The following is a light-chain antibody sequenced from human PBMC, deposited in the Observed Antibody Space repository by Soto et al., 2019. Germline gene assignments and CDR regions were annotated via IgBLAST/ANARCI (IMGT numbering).Light chain of an antibody. V-gene: IGLV3-21*02. CDR1: DIATKS. J-gene: IGLJ1*01. CDR2: DDN. CDR3: QVWDSSSDHYV. Sequence: ELTQPPSVSVAPGQTARISCGGDDIATKSVHWSQQKPGQAPVLVVYDDNDRPSGIPERLSGSNSGDTATLTISRVEAGDEADYYCQVWDSSSDHYVFGSGTKVTVL.